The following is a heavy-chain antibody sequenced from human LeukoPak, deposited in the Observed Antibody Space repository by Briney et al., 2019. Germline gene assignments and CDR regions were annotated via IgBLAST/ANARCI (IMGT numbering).Heavy chain of an antibody. CDR1: GYSFSSFS. V-gene: IGHV3-21*01. CDR3: VRLRRNSDTTGYYYYYDF. Sequence: GGSLRLSCVASGYSFSSFSINWVRQAPGKGLEWVSSISVRSNYIYYADSVRGRFSISRDDARDSLFLQMNSLRAEDTAVYYCVRLRRNSDTTGYYYYYDFWGQGTLVTVSS. CDR2: ISVRSNYI. J-gene: IGHJ4*02. D-gene: IGHD3-22*01.